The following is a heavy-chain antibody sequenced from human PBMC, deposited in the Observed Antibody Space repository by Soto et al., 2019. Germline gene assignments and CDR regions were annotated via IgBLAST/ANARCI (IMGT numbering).Heavy chain of an antibody. J-gene: IGHJ4*02. V-gene: IGHV3-74*01. CDR1: GFTFSSYW. Sequence: EVPLVESGGGLVQPGGSLRLSCAASGFTFSSYWMHWVRQGPGKGLVWVSRINSDGSSTSYADSVKGRFTISRDNAKNTLYVQMNSLRAEDTAVYYCARLGYSYGYDYFDYWGQGTLVTVSS. CDR3: ARLGYSYGYDYFDY. D-gene: IGHD5-18*01. CDR2: INSDGSST.